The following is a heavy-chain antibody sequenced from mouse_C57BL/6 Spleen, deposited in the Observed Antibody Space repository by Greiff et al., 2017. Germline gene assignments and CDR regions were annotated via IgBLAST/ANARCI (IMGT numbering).Heavy chain of an antibody. CDR3: ARSHYGSSYGFDY. CDR2: INPSTGGT. Sequence: EVKLMESGPELVKPGASVKISCKASGYSFTGYYMHWVKQSSEKSLEWIGEINPSTGGTSYNQKFKGKATLTVDKSSSTAYMQLKSLTSEDSAVYYCARSHYGSSYGFDYWGQGTTLTVSS. V-gene: IGHV1-43*01. J-gene: IGHJ2*01. CDR1: GYSFTGYY. D-gene: IGHD1-1*01.